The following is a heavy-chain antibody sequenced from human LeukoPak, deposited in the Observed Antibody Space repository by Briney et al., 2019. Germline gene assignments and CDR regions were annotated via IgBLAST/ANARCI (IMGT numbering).Heavy chain of an antibody. V-gene: IGHV3-30*18. Sequence: GGSLRLSCAASGFTFSSYAMSWVRQAPGKGLEWVAVISYDGSNKYYADSVKGRFTISRDNSKNTLYLQMNSLRAEDTAVYYCAKVGGAGFKGTSCFDYWGQGTLVTVSS. D-gene: IGHD2-2*01. CDR2: ISYDGSNK. J-gene: IGHJ4*02. CDR1: GFTFSSYA. CDR3: AKVGGAGFKGTSCFDY.